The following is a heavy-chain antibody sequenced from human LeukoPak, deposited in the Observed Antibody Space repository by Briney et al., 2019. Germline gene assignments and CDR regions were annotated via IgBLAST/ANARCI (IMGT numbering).Heavy chain of an antibody. CDR2: INWNGGST. V-gene: IGHV3-20*04. CDR3: ARGYCSSTSCYFDH. Sequence: GGSLRLSCAASGFTFDDYGMSWVRQAPGKGLEWVSGINWNGGSTGYADSVKGRFTISRDNAKNSLYLQMNSLRAEDTALYYCARGYCSSTSCYFDHWGQGTLVTVSS. D-gene: IGHD2-2*01. CDR1: GFTFDDYG. J-gene: IGHJ4*02.